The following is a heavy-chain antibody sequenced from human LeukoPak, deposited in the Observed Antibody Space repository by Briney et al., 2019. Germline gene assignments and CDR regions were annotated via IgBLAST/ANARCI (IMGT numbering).Heavy chain of an antibody. CDR1: GFTFSSYA. J-gene: IGHJ4*02. CDR2: ISGSGGST. CDR3: AKDPVVVVTAIHSY. V-gene: IGHV3-23*01. D-gene: IGHD2-21*02. Sequence: GGSLRLSCAASGFTFSSYAMSWVRQAPGKGLEWVSAISGSGGSTYYADSVKGRFTISRDNSKNTLYLQMNSLRAEDTAVYYCAKDPVVVVTAIHSYWGQGTLVTVSS.